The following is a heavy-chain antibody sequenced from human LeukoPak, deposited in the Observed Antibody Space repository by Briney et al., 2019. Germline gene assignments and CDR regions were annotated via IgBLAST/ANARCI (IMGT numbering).Heavy chain of an antibody. CDR1: GYTFTSYD. J-gene: IGHJ2*01. Sequence: ASVKVSCKASGYTFTSYDINWVRQATGQGLEWMGWMNPNSGNTGYAQKFQGRVTITRNTSISTAYMELSSLRSEDTAVYYCATTPHCSSTSCYYGTDWYFDLWGRGTLVTVSS. CDR3: ATTPHCSSTSCYYGTDWYFDL. CDR2: MNPNSGNT. V-gene: IGHV1-8*03. D-gene: IGHD2-2*01.